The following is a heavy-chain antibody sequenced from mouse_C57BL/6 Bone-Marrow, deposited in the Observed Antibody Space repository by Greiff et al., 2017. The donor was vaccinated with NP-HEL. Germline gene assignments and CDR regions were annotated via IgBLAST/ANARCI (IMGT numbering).Heavy chain of an antibody. D-gene: IGHD1-1*01. J-gene: IGHJ1*03. Sequence: VQLQESGPGLVAPSQSLSITCTVSGFSLTSYAISWVRQPPGKGLEWLGVIWTGGGTNYNSALKSRLSISKDNSKSQVFLKMNSLQTDDTARYYGARNSPLYGTSYFDVWGTGTTVTVSS. CDR3: ARNSPLYGTSYFDV. V-gene: IGHV2-9-1*01. CDR2: IWTGGGT. CDR1: GFSLTSYA.